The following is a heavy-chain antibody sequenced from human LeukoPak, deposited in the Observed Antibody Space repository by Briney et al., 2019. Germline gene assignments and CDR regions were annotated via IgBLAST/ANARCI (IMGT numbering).Heavy chain of an antibody. J-gene: IGHJ4*02. D-gene: IGHD5-18*01. CDR3: TTIKRGDIFGYFDF. CDR1: GGSMTTHH. CDR2: VFDSGRT. V-gene: IGHV4-59*11. Sequence: SETLSLTCTVSGGSMTTHHWNWSRQTPGKGLEWIGYVFDSGRTKVNPSLTSRVTLSTDTSKNQLSLRISSVTAADTAVYYCTTIKRGDIFGYFDFWGQGILVTVSS.